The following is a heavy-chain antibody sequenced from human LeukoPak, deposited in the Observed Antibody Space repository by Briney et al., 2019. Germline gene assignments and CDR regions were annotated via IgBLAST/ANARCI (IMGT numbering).Heavy chain of an antibody. D-gene: IGHD2-15*01. J-gene: IGHJ3*02. V-gene: IGHV4-59*01. CDR2: IYYGGST. CDR1: GGSFSGYY. CDR3: ARGYCTGGTCYYDGFDI. Sequence: PSETLSLTCAVYGGSFSGYYWSWIRQPPGKGLEWFGHIYYGGSTRYNPSLKSRFTISVDMSKNQFSLKLSSVTAADTAVYYCARGYCTGGTCYYDGFDIWGQGTMVTVSS.